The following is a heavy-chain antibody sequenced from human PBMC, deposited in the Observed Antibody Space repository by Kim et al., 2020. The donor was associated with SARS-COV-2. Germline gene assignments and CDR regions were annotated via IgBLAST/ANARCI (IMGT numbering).Heavy chain of an antibody. V-gene: IGHV4-4*02. CDR1: GGSVSSSNW. J-gene: IGHJ4*02. CDR3: ARRDVRGGSSSWDHFDY. Sequence: SETLSLTCAVSGGSVSSSNWWSWVRQPPGKGLEWIGEIYHSGSTNYNPSLKGRFTISVDKSKNRFSLKLSSVTAADTAVYYCARRDVRGGSSSWDHFDYWGQGTLVTVSS. D-gene: IGHD6-13*01. CDR2: IYHSGST.